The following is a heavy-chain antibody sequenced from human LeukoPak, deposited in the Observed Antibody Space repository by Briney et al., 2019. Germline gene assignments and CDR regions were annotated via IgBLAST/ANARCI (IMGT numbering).Heavy chain of an antibody. CDR3: AIDLVQQLPI. CDR2: IYSGGST. D-gene: IGHD6-13*01. Sequence: PGGSLRLSCAASGFTVSSNYMSWVRQAPGKGLEWVSVIYSGGSTYYADSVKGRFTISRDNSKNTLYLQMNSLRAEDTGVYYCAIDLVQQLPIWGQGTLVTVSS. CDR1: GFTVSSNY. V-gene: IGHV3-53*01. J-gene: IGHJ4*02.